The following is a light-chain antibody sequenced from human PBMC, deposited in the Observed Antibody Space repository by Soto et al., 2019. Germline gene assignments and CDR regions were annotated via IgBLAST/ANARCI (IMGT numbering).Light chain of an antibody. CDR1: QTVLHGSNH. V-gene: IGKV4-1*01. CDR3: QQYYTTPVT. Sequence: DIVMTQSPDSLSVSLGERATINCKSSQTVLHGSNHLAWYQQRAGQPPKLLIYWASTRESGGPDRFSGSGSGTDVTLTISSLQAEDVAVYYCQQYYTTPVTFGQGTKVEI. CDR2: WAS. J-gene: IGKJ1*01.